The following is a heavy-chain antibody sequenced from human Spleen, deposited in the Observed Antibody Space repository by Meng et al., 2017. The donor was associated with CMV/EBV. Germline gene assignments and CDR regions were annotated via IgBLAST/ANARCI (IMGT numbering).Heavy chain of an antibody. D-gene: IGHD3-9*01. V-gene: IGHV3-21*06. CDR1: GFTFGTYT. J-gene: IGHJ6*02. Sequence: GGSLRLSCVASGFTFGTYTLNWVRQAPGKGLEWVSSISSNGKYIKYADSVKGRLTVSRDNAKSSLYLQMNRLRVEDTAVYYCARAQEYDLLTGFYNSFYYYGMDVWGQGTTVTVS. CDR2: ISSNGKYI. CDR3: ARAQEYDLLTGFYNSFYYYGMDV.